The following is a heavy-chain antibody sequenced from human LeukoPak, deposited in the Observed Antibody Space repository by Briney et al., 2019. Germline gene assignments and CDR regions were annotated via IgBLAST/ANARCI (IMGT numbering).Heavy chain of an antibody. CDR1: GFTFNYYA. J-gene: IGHJ4*02. V-gene: IGHV3-23*01. CDR2: ISDNEGST. Sequence: GGSLRLSCAASGFTFNYYAMSWVRQAPGKGLEWVSGISDNEGSTYYTDSVKGRFTISRDNTKNTVYLQMNNLRPDDTAVYPCARHDSFIPYWGQGTLVTVSS. CDR3: ARHDSFIPY. D-gene: IGHD5-18*01.